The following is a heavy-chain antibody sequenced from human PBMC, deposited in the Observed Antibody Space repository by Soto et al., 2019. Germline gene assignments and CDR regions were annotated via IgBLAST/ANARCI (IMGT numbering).Heavy chain of an antibody. Sequence: ASVKVSCKASGGTFSSYAISWVRQAPGQGLEWMGGIIPIFGTANYAQKFQGRVTITADESTSTAYMELSSLRSEDTAVYYCAREGYSGTKPAGYFDYWGQGTLVTVSS. D-gene: IGHD5-12*01. CDR3: AREGYSGTKPAGYFDY. CDR2: IIPIFGTA. CDR1: GGTFSSYA. V-gene: IGHV1-69*13. J-gene: IGHJ4*02.